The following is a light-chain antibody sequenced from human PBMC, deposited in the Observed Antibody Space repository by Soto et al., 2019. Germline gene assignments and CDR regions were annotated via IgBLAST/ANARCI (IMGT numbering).Light chain of an antibody. V-gene: IGLV2-14*01. Sequence: QSALTQPASVSGSPGQSITISCTGTSSYIGNYNYVSWYQQHPGKAPKLMIYEVSNRPSGVSDRFSGTKSGNTASLTISGLQAEDKADYYCSSYVTTNTRVFGTGTKLTVL. CDR1: SSYIGNYNY. J-gene: IGLJ1*01. CDR2: EVS. CDR3: SSYVTTNTRV.